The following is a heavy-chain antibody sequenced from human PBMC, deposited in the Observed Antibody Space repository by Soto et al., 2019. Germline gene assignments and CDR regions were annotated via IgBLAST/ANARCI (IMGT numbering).Heavy chain of an antibody. Sequence: GESLKISCKTSGYSFTSHWIAWVRQMPGKGLEWMGIIYPSDSDIRYRPSFQGQVTISVDKSISTAYLQWSSRKASDTATYYCARQDYSNYRGGMDVWGQGTTVTVSS. D-gene: IGHD2-2*01. CDR1: GYSFTSHW. J-gene: IGHJ6*02. CDR3: ARQDYSNYRGGMDV. V-gene: IGHV5-51*01. CDR2: IYPSDSDI.